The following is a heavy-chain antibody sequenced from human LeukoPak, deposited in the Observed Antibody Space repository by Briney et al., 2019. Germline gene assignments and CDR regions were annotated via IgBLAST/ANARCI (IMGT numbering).Heavy chain of an antibody. CDR3: ARDLPPRFGESLYYYYMDV. V-gene: IGHV1-69*13. J-gene: IGHJ6*03. D-gene: IGHD3-10*01. CDR2: IIPIFGTA. CDR1: GGAFSSYV. Sequence: SVKVSCKASGGAFSSYVISWVRQAPGQGLEWMGGIIPIFGTANYAQKFQGRVTITADESTSTAYMELSSLRSEDTAVYYCARDLPPRFGESLYYYYMDVWGKGTTVTISS.